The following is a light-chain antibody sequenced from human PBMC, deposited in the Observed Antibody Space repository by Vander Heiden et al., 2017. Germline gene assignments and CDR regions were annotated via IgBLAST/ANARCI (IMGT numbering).Light chain of an antibody. CDR3: LLYYGYGHRT. Sequence: GGTVTLTCASSTGAVTSGYYPNWFQQKPGQPPTSLIYNTYNKHPWTPARFSGSLLGGKAALTLSAVQPEDEADYCCLLYYGYGHRTFGGGTRLTVL. CDR1: TGAVTSGYY. CDR2: NTY. J-gene: IGLJ2*01. V-gene: IGLV7-43*01.